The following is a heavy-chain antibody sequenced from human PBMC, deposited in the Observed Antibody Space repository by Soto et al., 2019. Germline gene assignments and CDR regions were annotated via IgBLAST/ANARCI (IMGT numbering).Heavy chain of an antibody. CDR3: ARAGFSGPYDAFEI. J-gene: IGHJ3*02. CDR1: GGSLSGYY. V-gene: IGHV4-34*01. Sequence: SETLSLTCAVFGGSLSGYYWSWIRQPPGKGLEWIGEINASGSTNYSPSLKSRVTISVDTSKNQFSLKLTSVIAADTAVYFCARAGFSGPYDAFEIWGQGTMVTVS. D-gene: IGHD1-26*01. CDR2: INASGST.